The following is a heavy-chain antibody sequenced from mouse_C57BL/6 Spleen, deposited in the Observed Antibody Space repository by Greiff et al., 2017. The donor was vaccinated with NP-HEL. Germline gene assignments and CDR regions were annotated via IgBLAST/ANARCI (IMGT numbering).Heavy chain of an antibody. CDR2: IDPSDSET. CDR3: ARSDYYGSSYPLDY. CDR1: GYTFTSYW. D-gene: IGHD1-1*01. Sequence: VQLQQSGAELVRPGSSVKLSCKASGYTFTSYWMHWVKQRPIQGLEWIGNIDPSDSETHYNQKFKDKATLTVDKSSSTAYMQLSSLTSEDSAVYYCARSDYYGSSYPLDYWGQGTTLTVSS. J-gene: IGHJ2*01. V-gene: IGHV1-52*01.